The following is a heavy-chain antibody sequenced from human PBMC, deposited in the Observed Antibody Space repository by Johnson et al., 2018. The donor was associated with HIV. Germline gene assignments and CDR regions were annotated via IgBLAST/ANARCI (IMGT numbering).Heavy chain of an antibody. CDR3: ARDNGGDVEM. Sequence: VQLVESGGGLIQPGGSLKLSCAASGFTFSSYDMHWVRQATGKGLAWVSGIGIAGATNYHGSVKGRFSISREDAKNSLYLQMNSLRAENTAVYYCARDNGGDVEMWGPGRMVTDSS. CDR2: IGIAGAT. J-gene: IGHJ3*02. D-gene: IGHD2-21*01. CDR1: GFTFSSYD. V-gene: IGHV3-13*01.